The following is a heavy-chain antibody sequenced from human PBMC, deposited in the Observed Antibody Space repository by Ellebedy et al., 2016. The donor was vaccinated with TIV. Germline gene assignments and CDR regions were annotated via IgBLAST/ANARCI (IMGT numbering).Heavy chain of an antibody. J-gene: IGHJ4*02. CDR1: GYTFTSDL. CDR3: AREGGVYYFDY. Sequence: AASVKVSCKASGYTFTSDLIHWVRQAPGQGLEWMGIINPSGGGTGYAQKFQGRVTMTWDTSARTVYMELSSLRSEDTAVYYCAREGGVYYFDYWGQGTLVTVSS. CDR2: INPSGGGT. V-gene: IGHV1-46*01. D-gene: IGHD1-26*01.